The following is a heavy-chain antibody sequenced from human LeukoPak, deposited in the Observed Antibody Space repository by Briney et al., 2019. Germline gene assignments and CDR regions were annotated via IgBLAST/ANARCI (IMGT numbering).Heavy chain of an antibody. V-gene: IGHV3-23*01. CDR2: FSGSGGST. D-gene: IGHD2-2*01. Sequence: PGGSLRLSCAASGFTFSSYAMSWVRQAPGKGLEWVSAFSGSGGSTYYADSVKGRFTISRDNSKNTLFLQMNSLRAEDTAVYYCAKHRCSSTSCYLFDYWGQGTLVTVSS. CDR3: AKHRCSSTSCYLFDY. J-gene: IGHJ4*02. CDR1: GFTFSSYA.